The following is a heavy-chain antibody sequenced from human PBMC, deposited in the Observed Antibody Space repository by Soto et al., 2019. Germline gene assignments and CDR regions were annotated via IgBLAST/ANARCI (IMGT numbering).Heavy chain of an antibody. Sequence: ASVKVSCKASGGTFSSYAISWVRQAPGQGLEWMGGIIPIFGTANYAQKFQGRVTITADESTSTAYMELSSLRSEDTAVYYCARHDCISTSCYYYYYYSMDVWGQGTTVTVS. CDR2: IIPIFGTA. CDR3: ARHDCISTSCYYYYYYSMDV. CDR1: GGTFSSYA. D-gene: IGHD2-2*01. V-gene: IGHV1-69*13. J-gene: IGHJ6*02.